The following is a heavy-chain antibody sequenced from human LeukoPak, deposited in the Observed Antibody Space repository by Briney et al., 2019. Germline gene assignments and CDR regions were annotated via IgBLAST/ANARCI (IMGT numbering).Heavy chain of an antibody. CDR2: IYYSGST. Sequence: SETLSLTCTVSGGSISSSSYYWGWIRQPPGKGLEWIGSIYYSGSTDYHPSLKSRVTISVDTSKNQFSLNLTSVTAADTAVYYCARRPYDILTGYPFDPWGQGTLVTVSS. J-gene: IGHJ5*02. D-gene: IGHD3-9*01. CDR3: ARRPYDILTGYPFDP. CDR1: GGSISSSSYY. V-gene: IGHV4-39*01.